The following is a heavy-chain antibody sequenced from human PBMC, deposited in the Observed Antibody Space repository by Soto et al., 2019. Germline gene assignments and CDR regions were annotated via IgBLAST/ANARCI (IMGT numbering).Heavy chain of an antibody. V-gene: IGHV3-30*18. CDR2: ISYDGSNK. D-gene: IGHD3-10*01. CDR3: AKDLVTMVRGVLDY. CDR1: GFTFSSYG. J-gene: IGHJ4*02. Sequence: GGSLRLSCAASGFTFSSYGMHWVRQAPGKGLEWVAVISYDGSNKYYADSVKGRFTISRDNSKNTLYLQMNSLRAEDTAVYYCAKDLVTMVRGVLDYWGQGTLVTVSS.